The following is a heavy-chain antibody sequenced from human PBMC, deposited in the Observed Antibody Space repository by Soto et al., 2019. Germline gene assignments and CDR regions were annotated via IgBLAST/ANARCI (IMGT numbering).Heavy chain of an antibody. J-gene: IGHJ3*02. Sequence: EVQLLESGGGLVQPGGSLRLSCAASGLTFSSYAMSWVRQAPGKGLEWVSAISGSGGSTYYADSVKGRFTISRDTSKNTVYLQMSSLTAGDTAFYYCAKATATSGGAFEIYGQGTMVTVSS. CDR3: AKATATSGGAFEI. CDR1: GLTFSSYA. V-gene: IGHV3-23*01. CDR2: ISGSGGST. D-gene: IGHD1-26*01.